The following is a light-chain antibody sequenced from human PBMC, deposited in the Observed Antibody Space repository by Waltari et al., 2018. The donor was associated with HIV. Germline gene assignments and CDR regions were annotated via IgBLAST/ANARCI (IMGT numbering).Light chain of an antibody. CDR2: RNH. CDR3: ATWEDSLSGVL. V-gene: IGLV1-47*01. Sequence: SVLTQPPSASGTPGQRVTISCSGSSSNIGSHYVFWYQQLPGTSPKLLMHRNHQRPAGVPDRSSDSTSGTSASRAISGLQSEDEADYYCATWEDSLSGVLFGGGTKLTVL. CDR1: SSNIGSHY. J-gene: IGLJ2*01.